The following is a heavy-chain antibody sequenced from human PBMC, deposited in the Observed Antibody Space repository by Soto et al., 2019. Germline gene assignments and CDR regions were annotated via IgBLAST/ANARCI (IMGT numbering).Heavy chain of an antibody. CDR1: GYTFTSYG. Sequence: GPSVKVSCKASGYTFTSYGISWVRQAPGQGLEWMGWISAYNGNTNYAQKLQGRVTMATDTSTSTAYMELRSLRSDDTAVYYCARATYYDYVWGSSPYNWFDPWGQGTLVTVSS. D-gene: IGHD3-16*01. J-gene: IGHJ5*02. CDR2: ISAYNGNT. CDR3: ARATYYDYVWGSSPYNWFDP. V-gene: IGHV1-18*01.